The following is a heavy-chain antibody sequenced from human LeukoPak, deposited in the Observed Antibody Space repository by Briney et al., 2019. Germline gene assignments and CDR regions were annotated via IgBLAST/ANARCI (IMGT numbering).Heavy chain of an antibody. CDR3: ARHDYGDYGPFDC. D-gene: IGHD4-17*01. CDR1: GGSIGSGDYY. V-gene: IGHV4-39*01. CDR2: IYYSGST. Sequence: PSETLSLTCTVSGGSIGSGDYYWGWIRQPPGKGLEWIGPIYYSGSTYYNTSLKSRVTIFVDMSNNLFSLKLNSVTAADTAVYYCARHDYGDYGPFDCWGQGALVTVSS. J-gene: IGHJ4*02.